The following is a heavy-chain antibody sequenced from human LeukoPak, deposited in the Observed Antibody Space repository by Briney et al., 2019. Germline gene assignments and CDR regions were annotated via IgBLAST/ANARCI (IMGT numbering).Heavy chain of an antibody. CDR3: AREGLASSYNYPTNYGMDV. V-gene: IGHV1-18*01. CDR2: ITACNGNT. J-gene: IGHJ6*02. Sequence: ASVKVSCKASGYTFTSYGIRWVRQAPGHGVECMGWITACNGNTNYAQKLQGRVTMTTDTSTSTAYMGLRSLRSDDTAVYYCAREGLASSYNYPTNYGMDVWGQGTTVTVSS. CDR1: GYTFTSYG. D-gene: IGHD2-2*02.